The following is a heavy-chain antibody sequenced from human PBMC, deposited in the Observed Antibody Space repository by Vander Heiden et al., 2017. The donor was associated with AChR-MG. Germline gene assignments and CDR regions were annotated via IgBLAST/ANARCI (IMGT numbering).Heavy chain of an antibody. CDR3: AKEEGPGPYGDYFGGGFDY. CDR2: ISGSGGST. V-gene: IGHV3-23*01. Sequence: EVQLLESGGGLVQPGGSLSLSGAASGFTFSRYAIGWVRQAPGKGLEWVSAISGSGGSTYYADSVKGRVTISRDNSKNTLYLQMNSLRAEETAVYYCAKEEGPGPYGDYFGGGFDYWCQGSLVTVSS. J-gene: IGHJ4*02. D-gene: IGHD4-17*01. CDR1: GFTFSRYA.